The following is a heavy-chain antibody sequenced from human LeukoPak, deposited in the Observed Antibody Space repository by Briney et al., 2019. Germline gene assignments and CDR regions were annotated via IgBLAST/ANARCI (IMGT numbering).Heavy chain of an antibody. D-gene: IGHD3-22*01. CDR1: GYTFTGYY. CDR2: INPNSGGT. CDR3: ARDADSSGYPHY. V-gene: IGHV1-2*02. Sequence: GASVKVSCKASGYTFTGYYMHWVRQAPGQGLEWMGWINPNSGGTNYAQKFQGRVTMTRDTSISTAYMEMSRLRSDDTAVYYCARDADSSGYPHYWGQGTLVTVSS. J-gene: IGHJ4*02.